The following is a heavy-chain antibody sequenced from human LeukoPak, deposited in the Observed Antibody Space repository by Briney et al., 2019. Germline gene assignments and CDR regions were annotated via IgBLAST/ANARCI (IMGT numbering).Heavy chain of an antibody. CDR1: GFTFNSYW. V-gene: IGHV3-74*01. Sequence: GGSLRLSCEASGFTFNSYWMHWVRQAPGKGLVWVSQINNDGSTTRYADSVKGRFTISRDNAENTLYLQMNSLRAEDAAVYYCARGYSSSWYNWLDPWGQGTLVTVSS. CDR3: ARGYSSSWYNWLDP. D-gene: IGHD6-13*01. CDR2: INNDGSTT. J-gene: IGHJ5*02.